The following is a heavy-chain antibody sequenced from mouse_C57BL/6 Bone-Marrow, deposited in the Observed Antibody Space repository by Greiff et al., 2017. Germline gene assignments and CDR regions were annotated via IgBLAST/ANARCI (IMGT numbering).Heavy chain of an antibody. CDR1: GFNIKDDY. CDR2: IDPEIGDT. Sequence: VQLQQSGAELVRPGASVKLSCTASGFNIKDDYIHWVKQRPEKGLEWIGWIDPEIGDTEYASKFQGKATITSDTSSNTAYLQLSSLTSEDTAVYYCSSFDGNYFDFWDQGTPLTVAS. J-gene: IGHJ2*01. V-gene: IGHV14-4*01. D-gene: IGHD2-3*01. CDR3: SSFDGNYFDF.